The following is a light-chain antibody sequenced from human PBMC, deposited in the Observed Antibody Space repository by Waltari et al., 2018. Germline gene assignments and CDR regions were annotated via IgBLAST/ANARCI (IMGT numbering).Light chain of an antibody. CDR1: QDTRNY. V-gene: IGKV1-33*01. J-gene: IGKJ2*01. CDR3: QQYANLPYT. CDR2: AAS. Sequence: DIQMTQSPSSLSASVGDRVTITCRASQDTRNYLNWNQQKPGKAPKLLISAASNLETGVPSRFSGGGSGTDFTFTISSLQPEDTATYYCQQYANLPYTFGQGTKLEI.